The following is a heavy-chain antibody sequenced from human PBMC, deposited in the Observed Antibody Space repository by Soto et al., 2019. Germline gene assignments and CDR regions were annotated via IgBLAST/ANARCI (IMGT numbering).Heavy chain of an antibody. D-gene: IGHD4-17*01. CDR1: GGSISPYY. CDR3: AGQPADGDYGYYFEY. J-gene: IGHJ4*02. V-gene: IGHV4-59*01. CDR2: IYYTGTA. Sequence: QVQLLESGPGLVNPSQTLSLSCTVSGGSISPYYWSWLRQSPGKGLEWLAYIYYTGTADYNPSLENRDSLSVDTSTNRFSLELTSVTAADTAVYYCAGQPADGDYGYYFEYWGPGILVTVSS.